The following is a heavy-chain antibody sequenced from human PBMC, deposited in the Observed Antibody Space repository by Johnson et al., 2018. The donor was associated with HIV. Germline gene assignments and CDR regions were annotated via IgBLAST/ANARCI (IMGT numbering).Heavy chain of an antibody. J-gene: IGHJ3*02. CDR2: IWYDGSNK. CDR1: GFTFSSYG. Sequence: QVQLVESGGGVVLPGRSLRLSCAASGFTFSSYGTHWVRQAPGKGLGWVAGIWYDGSNKYYADSVKGRFSISRDNSKNTLYLQMNSLRVEDTAVYYCVKCIWGSSLIDVFDIWGQGTMVTVSS. D-gene: IGHD3-16*01. CDR3: VKCIWGSSLIDVFDI. V-gene: IGHV3-33*06.